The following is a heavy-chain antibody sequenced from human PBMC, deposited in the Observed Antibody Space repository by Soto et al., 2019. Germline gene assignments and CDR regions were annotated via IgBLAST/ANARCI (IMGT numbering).Heavy chain of an antibody. J-gene: IGHJ4*02. CDR1: GFTFTNYA. Sequence: GGSLRLSCAASGFTFTNYAMSWVRQAPGSGLEWVSSISGSGGSTFYTNSVKGRFTISRDNFRNTLYLQMNSLRVEDAAVYYCAKAPVVTAKPYYFDYWGQGTLVTVSS. CDR2: ISGSGGST. CDR3: AKAPVVTAKPYYFDY. D-gene: IGHD2-21*02. V-gene: IGHV3-23*01.